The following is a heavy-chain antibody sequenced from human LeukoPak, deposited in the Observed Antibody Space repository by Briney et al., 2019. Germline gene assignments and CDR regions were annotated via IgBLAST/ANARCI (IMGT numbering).Heavy chain of an antibody. Sequence: ASVKVSCKTSGYTFCNFGINWVRQAPGQGLEWMGWISGNNDNPNYGQKFQGSFTVTTDSSTSTAYMELRNLTFDDTAVYYCARDGTSADDYWGQGTLVTVSS. CDR2: ISGNNDNP. J-gene: IGHJ4*02. CDR1: GYTFCNFG. D-gene: IGHD1-26*01. V-gene: IGHV1-18*01. CDR3: ARDGTSADDY.